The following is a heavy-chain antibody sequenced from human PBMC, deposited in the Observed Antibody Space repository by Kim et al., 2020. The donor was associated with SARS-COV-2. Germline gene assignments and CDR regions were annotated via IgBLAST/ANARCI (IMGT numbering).Heavy chain of an antibody. CDR1: GFTFSTYW. Sequence: GGSLRLSCAASGFTFSTYWMHWVRQAPGKGLVWVSRINSDGSSTSYADSVKGRFTISRDNAKNTLYLQMNSLRAEDTAVYFCANIHYYDTSGYYYWGQGTLVTVSS. J-gene: IGHJ4*02. D-gene: IGHD3-22*01. CDR2: INSDGSST. V-gene: IGHV3-74*01. CDR3: ANIHYYDTSGYYY.